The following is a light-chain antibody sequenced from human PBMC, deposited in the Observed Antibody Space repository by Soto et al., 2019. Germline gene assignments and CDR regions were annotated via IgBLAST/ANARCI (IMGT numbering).Light chain of an antibody. CDR1: SSDVGSYDL. Sequence: QPVLTQPASVSGPPGQSIVISCNGSSSDVGSYDLVSWYLQYPGKAPKVIIFEGTKRPSGVSDRFSGSKSGNTASLTISGLQTEDEADYYCSSYTSSSTPYVFGTGTKVTVL. V-gene: IGLV2-14*02. CDR2: EGT. CDR3: SSYTSSSTPYV. J-gene: IGLJ1*01.